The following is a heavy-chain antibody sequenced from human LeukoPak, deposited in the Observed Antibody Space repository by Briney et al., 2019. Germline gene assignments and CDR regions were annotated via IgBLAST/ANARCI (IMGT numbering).Heavy chain of an antibody. CDR1: GFTFSTYS. CDR3: ARGGGTSFDAFDI. CDR2: ISSSSSYI. V-gene: IGHV3-21*01. D-gene: IGHD3-10*01. J-gene: IGHJ3*02. Sequence: PGGSLRLSCAASGFTFSTYSMNWVRQAPGKGLEWVSSISSSSSYIYYADSVKGRFTISRDNAKNSLYLQMNSLRAEDTAVYYCARGGGTSFDAFDIWGQGTMVTVSS.